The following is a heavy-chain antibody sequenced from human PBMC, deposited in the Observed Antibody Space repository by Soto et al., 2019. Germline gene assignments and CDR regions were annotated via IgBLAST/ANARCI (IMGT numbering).Heavy chain of an antibody. D-gene: IGHD2-15*01. V-gene: IGHV4-31*03. J-gene: IGHJ6*02. CDR1: GGSISSGGYY. CDR2: IYYSGNT. Sequence: QVQLQESGPGLVKPSQTLSLTCNVSGGSISSGGYYWSWIRQHPGKGLEWIGYIYYSGNTYYNPSLQSRVTIAVDTSKNQFSLKLNSVTAADTAVYYCARVVVVTAPYYYGTDVWGQGTTVTVFS. CDR3: ARVVVVTAPYYYGTDV.